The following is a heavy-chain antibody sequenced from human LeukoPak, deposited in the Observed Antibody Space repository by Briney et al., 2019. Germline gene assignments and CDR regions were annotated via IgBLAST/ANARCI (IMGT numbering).Heavy chain of an antibody. CDR2: ISYDGSNK. D-gene: IGHD5-12*01. CDR3: AKAGYSGYLFYFDY. J-gene: IGHJ4*02. V-gene: IGHV3-30*18. CDR1: GFTFSSYG. Sequence: GGSLRLSCAASGFTFSSYGMHWVRQAPGKGLEWVAVISYDGSNKYYADSVKGRFTISRDNSKNTLYLQMNSLRAEDTAVYYCAKAGYSGYLFYFDYWGQGTLVTVSS.